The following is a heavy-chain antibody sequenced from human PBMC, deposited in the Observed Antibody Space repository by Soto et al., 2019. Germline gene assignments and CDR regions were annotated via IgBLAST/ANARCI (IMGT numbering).Heavy chain of an antibody. V-gene: IGHV4-31*03. D-gene: IGHD5-18*01. CDR2: IYYSGST. CDR3: ARGVWVDSYGYPFDY. J-gene: IGHJ4*02. Sequence: QVQLQESGPGLVKPSQTLSLTCTVSGGSISSGGYYWSWIRQHPGKGLEWIGYIYYSGSTYYNPSLKSRFNISVDTSKNQCYLRLSSVTAADTAEYYCARGVWVDSYGYPFDYWGQGTLVTVSS. CDR1: GGSISSGGYY.